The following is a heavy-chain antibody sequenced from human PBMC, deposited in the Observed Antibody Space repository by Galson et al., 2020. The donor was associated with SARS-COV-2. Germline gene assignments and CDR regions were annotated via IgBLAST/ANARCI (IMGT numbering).Heavy chain of an antibody. J-gene: IGHJ5*02. V-gene: IGHV3-30*03. CDR1: GFTFSSYG. Sequence: GESLKISCAASGFTFSSYGMHWVRQAPGKGLEWVAVISYDGSNKYYADSVKGRFTISRDNSKNTLYLQMNSLRAEDTAVYYCARPYSGSYYGWFDPWGQGTLVTVSS. CDR2: ISYDGSNK. CDR3: ARPYSGSYYGWFDP. D-gene: IGHD1-26*01.